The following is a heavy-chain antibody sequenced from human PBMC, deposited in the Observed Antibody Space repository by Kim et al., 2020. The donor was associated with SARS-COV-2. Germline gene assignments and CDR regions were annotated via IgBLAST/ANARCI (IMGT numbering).Heavy chain of an antibody. Sequence: GGSLRLSCAASGFTFSSYSMNWVRQAPGKGLEWVSSISSSSSYIYYADSVKGRFTISRDNAKNSLYLQMNSLRAEGTAVYYCASPGLHDSSGYYSPFDYWGQGTLVTVSS. J-gene: IGHJ4*02. V-gene: IGHV3-21*01. CDR2: ISSSSSYI. D-gene: IGHD3-22*01. CDR1: GFTFSSYS. CDR3: ASPGLHDSSGYYSPFDY.